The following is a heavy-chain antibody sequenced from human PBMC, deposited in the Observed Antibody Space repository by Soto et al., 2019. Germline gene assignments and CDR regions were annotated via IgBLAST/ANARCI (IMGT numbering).Heavy chain of an antibody. CDR3: AKDPRGGAAAGPFDP. CDR2: ISYDGSNK. Sequence: GGSLRLSCAASGFTFSSYGMHWVRQAPGKGLEWVAVISYDGSNKYYADSVKGRFTISRDNSKNTLYLQMNSLRAEDTAVYYCAKDPRGGAAAGPFDPWGQGTLVTVSS. V-gene: IGHV3-30*18. D-gene: IGHD6-13*01. J-gene: IGHJ5*02. CDR1: GFTFSSYG.